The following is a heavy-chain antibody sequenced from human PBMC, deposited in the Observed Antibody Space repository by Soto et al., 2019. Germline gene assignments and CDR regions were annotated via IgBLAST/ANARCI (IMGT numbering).Heavy chain of an antibody. Sequence: PGGSLRLSCAASGFTFSSYAMSWVRQAPGKGLEWVSAISGSGGSTYYADSVKGRFTISRDNSNNTLYLQMNSLRAEDTAVYYCARALVVPAARFDYWGQGTLVTVSS. CDR3: ARALVVPAARFDY. J-gene: IGHJ4*02. V-gene: IGHV3-23*01. CDR1: GFTFSSYA. CDR2: ISGSGGST. D-gene: IGHD2-2*01.